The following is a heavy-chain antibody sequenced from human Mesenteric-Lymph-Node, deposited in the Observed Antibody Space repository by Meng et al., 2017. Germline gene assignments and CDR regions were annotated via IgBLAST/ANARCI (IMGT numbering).Heavy chain of an antibody. V-gene: IGHV3-9*01. CDR2: ISWNSGSI. CDR1: GFTFDDYA. Sequence: SLKISCAASGFTFDDYAMYWVRQAPGKGLEWVSGISWNSGSIGYADSVKGRFTISRDNAKNSLYLQMNSLRAEDTAVYYCARDMVSRYYGSGSYFAFDIWGQGTRVTVSS. CDR3: ARDMVSRYYGSGSYFAFDI. J-gene: IGHJ3*02. D-gene: IGHD3-10*01.